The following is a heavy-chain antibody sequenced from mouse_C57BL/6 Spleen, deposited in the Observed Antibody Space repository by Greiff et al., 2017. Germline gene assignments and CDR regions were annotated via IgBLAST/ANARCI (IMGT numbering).Heavy chain of an antibody. V-gene: IGHV1-55*01. Sequence: VQLQQPGAELVKPGASVKMSCKASGYTFTSYWITWVKQRPGQGLEWIGDIYPGSGSTNYNEKFKSKATLTVDTSFSTAYMQLSSLTSEDSAVYYCARRNGYIYAMDYWGQGTSVTVSS. CDR3: ARRNGYIYAMDY. J-gene: IGHJ4*01. D-gene: IGHD2-2*01. CDR1: GYTFTSYW. CDR2: IYPGSGST.